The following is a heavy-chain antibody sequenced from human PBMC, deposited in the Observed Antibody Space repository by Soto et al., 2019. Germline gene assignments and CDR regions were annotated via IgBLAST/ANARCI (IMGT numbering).Heavy chain of an antibody. D-gene: IGHD3-10*01. CDR2: ISGSGGST. CDR3: AKDHLDYYGSGSSYNSVPFFDY. V-gene: IGHV3-23*01. Sequence: GGSLRLSCAASGFTFSSYAMSWVRQAPGKGLEWVSAISGSGGSTYYADSVKGRFTISRDNSKNTLYLQMNSLRAEDTAVYYCAKDHLDYYGSGSSYNSVPFFDYWGQGTLVTVSS. J-gene: IGHJ4*02. CDR1: GFTFSSYA.